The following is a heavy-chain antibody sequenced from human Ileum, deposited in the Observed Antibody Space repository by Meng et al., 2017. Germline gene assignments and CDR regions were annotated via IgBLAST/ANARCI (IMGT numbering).Heavy chain of an antibody. V-gene: IGHV3-23*01. J-gene: IGHJ4*02. D-gene: IGHD3-9*01. CDR3: AKVRPFYDMLNGYFIDEYYFDS. Sequence: GGSLRLSCAASGITFLIDALSWVRQAPGEGLEGVSGISGSGTTFYADSAKGRFTISRDKSKNTLYLQMNSLRAEDTAVYYCAKVRPFYDMLNGYFIDEYYFDSWGQGTLVTVSS. CDR1: GITFLIDA. CDR2: ISGSGTT.